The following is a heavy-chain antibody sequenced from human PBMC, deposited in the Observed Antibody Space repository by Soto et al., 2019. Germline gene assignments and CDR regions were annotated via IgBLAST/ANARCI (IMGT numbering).Heavy chain of an antibody. V-gene: IGHV1-18*04. CDR1: GYTFTSYG. CDR2: ISAYNGNT. D-gene: IGHD6-13*01. Sequence: ASVKVSCKASGYTFTSYGISWVRQAPGQGLEWMGWISAYNGNTNYAQKLQGRVTMTTDTSTSTAYIELRSLRSDDTAVYYCARVESSWYSSSWYYFDYWGQGTLVTVSS. J-gene: IGHJ4*02. CDR3: ARVESSWYSSSWYYFDY.